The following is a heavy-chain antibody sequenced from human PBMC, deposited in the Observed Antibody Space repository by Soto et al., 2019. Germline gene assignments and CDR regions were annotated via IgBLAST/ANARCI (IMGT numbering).Heavy chain of an antibody. CDR1: GFTFSSYA. Sequence: GGSLRLSCAASGFTFSSYAMSWVRQAPGKGLEWVSAISGSGGSTYYADSVKGRFTISRDNSKNTLYLQMNSLRAEDTAVYYCAKFDVVGATSSNRIDAFDIWGQGTMVTVSS. V-gene: IGHV3-23*01. J-gene: IGHJ3*02. CDR2: ISGSGGST. D-gene: IGHD1-26*01. CDR3: AKFDVVGATSSNRIDAFDI.